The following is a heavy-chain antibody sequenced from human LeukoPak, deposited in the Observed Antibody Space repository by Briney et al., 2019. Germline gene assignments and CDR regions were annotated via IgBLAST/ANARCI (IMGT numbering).Heavy chain of an antibody. V-gene: IGHV4-39*07. CDR3: ARGFEYSSSSDY. Sequence: SETLSLTCTVSGVSISSSSYYWGWLRQPPGKGLEWIGSIYYSGSTYYNPSLKSRVTISVDTSKNQFSLKLSSVTAADTAVYYCARGFEYSSSSDYWDQGTLVTVSS. J-gene: IGHJ4*02. CDR1: GVSISSSSYY. D-gene: IGHD6-6*01. CDR2: IYYSGST.